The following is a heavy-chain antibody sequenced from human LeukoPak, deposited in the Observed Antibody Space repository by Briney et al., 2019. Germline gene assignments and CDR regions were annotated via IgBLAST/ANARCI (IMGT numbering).Heavy chain of an antibody. J-gene: IGHJ6*03. Sequence: GGSLRLSCAASGFTFSSYTMNWVRQAPGKGLEWVSSITGSSTYIFYADSVKGRFTVSRDNAKNSLYLQMNSLRAEDTAVYYCAREPGYCSSTSCEEGYYYYYMDVWGKGTTVTVSS. CDR1: GFTFSSYT. CDR2: ITGSSTYI. D-gene: IGHD2-2*03. V-gene: IGHV3-21*01. CDR3: AREPGYCSSTSCEEGYYYYYMDV.